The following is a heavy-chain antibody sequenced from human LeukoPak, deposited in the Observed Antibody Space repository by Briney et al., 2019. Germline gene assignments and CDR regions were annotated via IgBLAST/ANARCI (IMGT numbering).Heavy chain of an antibody. CDR2: IYSSGST. D-gene: IGHD1-26*01. CDR3: ARDRVGATDFDY. Sequence: ASETLSLTCSVSGGSISIYHWSWIRQPAGKGLEWIGRIYSSGSTNYNPSLKSRVTISGDKSKNQLSLKLSSVTAADTAVYYCARDRVGATDFDYWGQGTLVTVSS. V-gene: IGHV4-4*07. J-gene: IGHJ4*02. CDR1: GGSISIYH.